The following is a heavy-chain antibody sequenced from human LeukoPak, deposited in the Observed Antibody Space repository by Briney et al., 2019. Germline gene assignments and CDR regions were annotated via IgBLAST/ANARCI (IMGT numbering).Heavy chain of an antibody. V-gene: IGHV1-18*01. CDR3: ARETSEGDREPTGYFDY. CDR1: GYYFPVFG. Sequence: GASVKVSCKTSGYYFPVFGISWVRQAPGQGLEWMGWISGYNGRTIYAQTVQDRVTMTIDTSTTTVYMELRSLKFNDTAVYYCARETSEGDREPTGYFDYWGQGSLVIVSS. D-gene: IGHD1-1*01. J-gene: IGHJ4*02. CDR2: ISGYNGRT.